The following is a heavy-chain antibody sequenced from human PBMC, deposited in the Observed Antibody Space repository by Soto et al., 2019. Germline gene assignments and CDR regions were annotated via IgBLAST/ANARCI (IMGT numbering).Heavy chain of an antibody. D-gene: IGHD2-15*01. CDR3: ARVGDCSGGSCPKYFHH. V-gene: IGHV1-69*02. J-gene: IGHJ1*01. CDR1: GGTFSSYT. CDR2: IIPILGIA. Sequence: SVKVSCKASGGTFSSYTISWVRQAPGQGLEWMGRIIPILGIANYAQKFQGRVTITADKSTSTAYMELSSLRSEDTAVYYCARVGDCSGGSCPKYFHHWSQGTLVTVSS.